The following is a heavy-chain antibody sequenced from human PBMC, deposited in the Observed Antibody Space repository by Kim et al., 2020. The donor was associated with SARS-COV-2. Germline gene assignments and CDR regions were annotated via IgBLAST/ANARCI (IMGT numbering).Heavy chain of an antibody. J-gene: IGHJ6*02. CDR3: TRGQFTYGSGGMDV. CDR2: INPSSGST. Sequence: ASVKVSCKASGHTFTIYHIHWVRQAPGQGLEWMGIINPSSGSTTYAQKFQGRVTKTRDTSSSTVSMELSSLRSEDTAVYCCTRGQFTYGSGGMDVWGQGTMVTVSS. CDR1: GHTFTIYH. V-gene: IGHV1-46*03. D-gene: IGHD3-10*01.